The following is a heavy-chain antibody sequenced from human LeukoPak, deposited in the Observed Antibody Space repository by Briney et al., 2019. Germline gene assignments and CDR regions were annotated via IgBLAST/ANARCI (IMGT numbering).Heavy chain of an antibody. V-gene: IGHV3-15*01. J-gene: IGHJ4*02. D-gene: IGHD2-21*02. Sequence: PGGSLRLSCAASGIPFAKAWMSCVRQAPGKGLEWVGRIKSKSDGETTDYAAPVKGRFTISRDDSKNTLYLQMNSLKTEDTAVYYCTTVGIHIVMVTVITSDNWGQGTLATVSS. CDR2: IKSKSDGETT. CDR3: TTVGIHIVMVTVITSDN. CDR1: GIPFAKAW.